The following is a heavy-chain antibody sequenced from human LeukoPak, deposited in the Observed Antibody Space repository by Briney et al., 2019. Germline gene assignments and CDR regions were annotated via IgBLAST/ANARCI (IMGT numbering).Heavy chain of an antibody. D-gene: IGHD1-1*01. CDR2: ISAYNGNT. Sequence: ASVKVSCKASGGTFSSYAISWVRQASGQGLEWMGWISAYNGNTNYAQKLQGRVTMTTDTSTSTAYMELRSLRSDDTAVYYCAKVWRGNYYDYWGQGTLVTVSS. CDR3: AKVWRGNYYDY. V-gene: IGHV1-18*01. CDR1: GGTFSSYA. J-gene: IGHJ4*02.